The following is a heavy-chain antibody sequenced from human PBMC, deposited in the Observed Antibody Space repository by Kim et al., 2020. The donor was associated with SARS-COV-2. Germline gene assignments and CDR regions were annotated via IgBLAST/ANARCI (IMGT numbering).Heavy chain of an antibody. J-gene: IGHJ5*02. D-gene: IGHD3-22*01. CDR3: AKDRYYDSSGYHNWFDP. CDR1: GFTFDDYA. V-gene: IGHV3-9*01. Sequence: GGSLRLSCAASGFTFDDYAMHWVRQAPGKGLEWVSGISWNSGSIGYADSVKGRFTISRDNAKNSLYLQMNSLRAEDTALYYCAKDRYYDSSGYHNWFDPWGQGTLVTVSS. CDR2: ISWNSGSI.